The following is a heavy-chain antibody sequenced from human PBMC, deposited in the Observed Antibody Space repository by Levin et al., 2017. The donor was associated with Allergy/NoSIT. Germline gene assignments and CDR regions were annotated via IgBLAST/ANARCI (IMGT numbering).Heavy chain of an antibody. Sequence: PGGSLRLSCAASGFTFSSYAMNWVRQAPGKGLEWVSSISGNGGTTYYADSVKGRFTISRDNSKNTLYLQLNSLRAEDTAVYYCVKDAGGKTGEYWGQGTLVTVSS. V-gene: IGHV3-23*01. CDR3: VKDAGGKTGEY. D-gene: IGHD2-15*01. CDR2: ISGNGGTT. CDR1: GFTFSSYA. J-gene: IGHJ4*02.